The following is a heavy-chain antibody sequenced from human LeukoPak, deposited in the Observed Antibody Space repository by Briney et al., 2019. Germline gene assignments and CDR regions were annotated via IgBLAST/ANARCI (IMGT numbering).Heavy chain of an antibody. CDR3: AKSGYNRFDY. J-gene: IGHJ4*02. D-gene: IGHD5-24*01. CDR2: MSVSGSGGST. CDR1: AFTFSISA. Sequence: PGRSLRLSWAAAAFTFSISAISSVRHPAGKGLEWVSRMSVSGSGGSTYYADCVKGRFTISRDNYKNTLYLQMNSMIAEDTAVYYCAKSGYNRFDYWGQGTRVTVSS. V-gene: IGHV3-23*01.